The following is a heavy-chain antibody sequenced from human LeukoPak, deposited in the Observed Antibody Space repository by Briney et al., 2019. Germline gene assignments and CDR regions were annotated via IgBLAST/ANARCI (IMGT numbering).Heavy chain of an antibody. D-gene: IGHD5-18*01. J-gene: IGHJ4*02. V-gene: IGHV3-21*01. CDR2: ISSSSSYI. Sequence: GGSLRLSCAASGFTFSSHSMNWVRQAPGKGLEWVSSISSSSSYIYYADSVKGRFTISRDNAKNSLYLQMNSLRAEDTAVYYCAGEYSYGLVSGDYWGQGTLVTVSS. CDR1: GFTFSSHS. CDR3: AGEYSYGLVSGDY.